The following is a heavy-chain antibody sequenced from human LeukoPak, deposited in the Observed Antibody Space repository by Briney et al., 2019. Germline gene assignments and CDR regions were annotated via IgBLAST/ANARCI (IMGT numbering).Heavy chain of an antibody. Sequence: GGSLRLSCAASGFTFSSYWMHWVRQAPGKGLVWVSRINRDGSSTSYADSVKGRFTISRDNAKNTLYLQMNSLRAEDTAVYYCAELLYFDYWGQGTLVTVSS. V-gene: IGHV3-74*01. CDR3: AELLYFDY. CDR1: GFTFSSYW. CDR2: INRDGSST. J-gene: IGHJ4*02. D-gene: IGHD1-7*01.